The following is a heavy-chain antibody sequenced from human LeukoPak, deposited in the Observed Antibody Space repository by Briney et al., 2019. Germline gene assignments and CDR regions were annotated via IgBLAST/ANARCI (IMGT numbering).Heavy chain of an antibody. CDR2: TYPRDGST. V-gene: IGHV1-46*01. J-gene: IGHJ4*02. Sequence: ASVKVSCKASGYTFTNNYLHWVRQAPGQGLEWMGMTYPRDGSTSYAQNFQGRVTVTRDTSTTTVHMELRGLRSEDTAVYYCARDQEGFDYWGQGTVVTVSS. CDR3: ARDQEGFDY. CDR1: GYTFTNNY.